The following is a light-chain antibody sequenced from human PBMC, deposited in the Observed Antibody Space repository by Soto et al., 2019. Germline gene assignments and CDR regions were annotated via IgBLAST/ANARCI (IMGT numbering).Light chain of an antibody. J-gene: IGLJ2*01. CDR2: RNN. CDR1: SSNIGSNY. CDR3: PAWDDSLSGRV. V-gene: IGLV1-47*01. Sequence: QPVLTQPPSASGTPGQRVTISCSGSSSNIGSNYVSWYQQLPGTAPHLLIYRNNQRPSGVPDRFSGSKSGTSASLAISGLRSEDEADYYCPAWDDSLSGRVFGVGTKLTVL.